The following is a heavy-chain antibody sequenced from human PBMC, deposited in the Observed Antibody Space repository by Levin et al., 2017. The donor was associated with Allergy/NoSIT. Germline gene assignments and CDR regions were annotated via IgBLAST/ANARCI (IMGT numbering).Heavy chain of an antibody. J-gene: IGHJ4*02. CDR2: ISANGGST. CDR3: ARQYCSSTTCTFDY. CDR1: GFTFSSYG. Sequence: QPGGSLRLSCAASGFTFSSYGMHWVRQAPGKGLEYVSSISANGGSTYYANSVKGRFTISRDNSKNTLYLQMGSLRTDDMAVYYCARQYCSSTTCTFDYWGQGTLVTVSS. D-gene: IGHD2-2*01. V-gene: IGHV3-64*01.